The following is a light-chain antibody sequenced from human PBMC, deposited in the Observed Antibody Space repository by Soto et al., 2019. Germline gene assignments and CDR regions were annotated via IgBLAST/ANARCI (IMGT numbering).Light chain of an antibody. CDR3: QQYKSFSLT. CDR2: KTS. V-gene: IGKV1-5*03. CDR1: QSIDSW. Sequence: DIPMTQSPSTLSASVGDRVTITCRASQSIDSWLAWYQQKPGKAPNLLIYKTSNLESGVPSRFSGSGSGTEFSLTISSLQPDDFATYYCQQYKSFSLTFGGGTRVEVQ. J-gene: IGKJ4*01.